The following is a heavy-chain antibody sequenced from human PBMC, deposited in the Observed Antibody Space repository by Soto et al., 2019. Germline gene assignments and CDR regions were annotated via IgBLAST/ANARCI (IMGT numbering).Heavy chain of an antibody. CDR3: ENDINSRDGNSCDSYAI. J-gene: IGHJ3*02. CDR2: INWNGGTI. V-gene: IGHV3-9*01. CDR1: GFTFDDYG. D-gene: IGHD1-1*01. Sequence: SLRLSCAASGFTFDDYGMNWVRQAPGKGLEWVSAINWNGGTIDYADSVKGRFTIPRDNSKNSLYLQMNSLRAEDTALYYCENDINSRDGNSCDSYAIWGQGTMVTVSS.